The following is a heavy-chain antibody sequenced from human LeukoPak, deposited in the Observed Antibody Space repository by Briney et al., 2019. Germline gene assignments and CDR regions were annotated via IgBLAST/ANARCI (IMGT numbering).Heavy chain of an antibody. V-gene: IGHV3-30*18. CDR1: GFTFSSYW. D-gene: IGHD3-10*01. J-gene: IGHJ6*03. CDR2: ISYDGSNK. Sequence: GGSLRLSCAASGFTFSSYWMHWVRQAPGKGLEWVAVISYDGSNKYYADSVKGRFTISRDNSKNMMYLQMNSLRAEDTAVYYCAKDWARLQWFGESLSSRPSRHYMDVWGKGSTVT. CDR3: AKDWARLQWFGESLSSRPSRHYMDV.